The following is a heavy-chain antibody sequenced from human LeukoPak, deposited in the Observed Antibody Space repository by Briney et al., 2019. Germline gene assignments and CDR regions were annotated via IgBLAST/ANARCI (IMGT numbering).Heavy chain of an antibody. CDR3: AKDTSIGRYCTNGVCSPFDY. Sequence: PGGSLRLSCAASGFTFSSYAMSWVRQAPGKGLEWVSAISDSGGSTYDADSVKGRLTISRDNSKNTLYLQMNSLRAGDTAVYYCAKDTSIGRYCTNGVCSPFDYWGQGTLVTVSS. J-gene: IGHJ4*02. D-gene: IGHD2-8*01. CDR2: ISDSGGST. CDR1: GFTFSSYA. V-gene: IGHV3-23*01.